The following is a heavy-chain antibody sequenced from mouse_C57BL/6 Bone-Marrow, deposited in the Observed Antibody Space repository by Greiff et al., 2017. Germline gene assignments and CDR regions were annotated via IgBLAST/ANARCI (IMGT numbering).Heavy chain of an antibody. CDR3: ARESRSFYYFDY. V-gene: IGHV3-6*01. Sequence: EVKLVESGPGLVKPSQSLSLTCSVTGYSITRGYYWNWIRQFPGNKLEWMGYISYDGSHNYNPSLKNRISITRDTSKNQFFLKLNSVTTEDTATYYCARESRSFYYFDYWGQGTTRTVSS. J-gene: IGHJ2*01. CDR2: ISYDGSH. CDR1: GYSITRGYY.